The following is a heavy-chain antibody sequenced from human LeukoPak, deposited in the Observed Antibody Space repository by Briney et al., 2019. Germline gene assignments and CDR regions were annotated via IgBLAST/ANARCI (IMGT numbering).Heavy chain of an antibody. CDR1: GFTFSDYY. V-gene: IGHV3-11*04. D-gene: IGHD3-22*01. Sequence: KPGGSLRLSCAASGFTFSDYYMSWIRQAPGKGLEWVSYISSSGSTIYCADSVKGRFTISRDNAKNSLYLQMNSLRAEDTAVYYCAREDDSSGYYYRYWGQGTLVTVSS. J-gene: IGHJ4*02. CDR2: ISSSGSTI. CDR3: AREDDSSGYYYRY.